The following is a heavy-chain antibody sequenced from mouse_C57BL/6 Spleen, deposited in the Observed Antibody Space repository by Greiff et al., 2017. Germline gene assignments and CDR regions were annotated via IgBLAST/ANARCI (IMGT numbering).Heavy chain of an antibody. D-gene: IGHD1-1*01. Sequence: QVQLQQPGAELVKPGASVKMSCKASGYTFTSYWITWVKQRPGQGLEWLGDIYPGSGSTNYNAKFKSKATLTVDTSSSTAYMQLSSLTSEDSAVYDCAVTTVVATGAMDYWGQGTSVTVSS. CDR3: AVTTVVATGAMDY. CDR1: GYTFTSYW. CDR2: IYPGSGST. V-gene: IGHV1-55*01. J-gene: IGHJ4*01.